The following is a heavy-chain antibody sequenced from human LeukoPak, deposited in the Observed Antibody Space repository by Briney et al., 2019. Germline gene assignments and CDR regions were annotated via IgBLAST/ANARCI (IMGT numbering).Heavy chain of an antibody. CDR2: IIPVFGTA. CDR1: GGTFSSYA. V-gene: IGHV1-69*01. D-gene: IGHD3-10*01. J-gene: IGHJ4*02. Sequence: SVKVSCKASGGTFSSYAISWVRQAPGQGLEWMGGIIPVFGTANYAQKFQGRVTITADESTSTAYMELSSLRSEDTAVYYCARVGDYGSGSYFFDYWGQGTLVTVSS. CDR3: ARVGDYGSGSYFFDY.